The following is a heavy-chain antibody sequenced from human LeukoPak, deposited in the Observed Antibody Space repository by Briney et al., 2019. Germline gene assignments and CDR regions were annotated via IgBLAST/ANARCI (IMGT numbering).Heavy chain of an antibody. Sequence: RGSLRLSCAPSVFTFRSYWMHRVRQAPGKGLVWVSRIKSDGSSTNVADSVKGRFTIYRDNAKITLYLQINSLRDEDTAVYYCAREFQVLPNIWWQGTMVVVAS. V-gene: IGHV3-74*01. CDR1: VFTFRSYW. CDR2: IKSDGSST. CDR3: AREFQVLPNI. D-gene: IGHD4/OR15-4a*01. J-gene: IGHJ3*02.